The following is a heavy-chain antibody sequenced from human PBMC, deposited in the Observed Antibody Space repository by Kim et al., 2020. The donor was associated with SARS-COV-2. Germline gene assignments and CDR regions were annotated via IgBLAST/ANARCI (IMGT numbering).Heavy chain of an antibody. J-gene: IGHJ4*02. D-gene: IGHD6-6*01. CDR3: ARVGAPGIAARLLFDY. CDR2: INHSGST. Sequence: SETLSLTCAVYGGSFSGYYWSWIRQPPGKGLEWIGEINHSGSTNYNPSLKSRVTISVDTSKNQFSLKLSSVTAADTAVYYCARVGAPGIAARLLFDYWGQGTLVTVSS. V-gene: IGHV4-34*01. CDR1: GGSFSGYY.